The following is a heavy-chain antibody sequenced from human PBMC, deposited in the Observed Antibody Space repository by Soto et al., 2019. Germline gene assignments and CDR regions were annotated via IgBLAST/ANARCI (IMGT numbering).Heavy chain of an antibody. Sequence: GGSLRLSCAASGFTFSSYAMHWVRQAPGKGLEWVAVISYDGSNKYYADSVKGRFTISRDNSKNTLKLQMNSLRAEDTAVYYCAYSSTPFDYWGQGTLVT. CDR3: AYSSTPFDY. J-gene: IGHJ4*02. D-gene: IGHD6-13*01. V-gene: IGHV3-30-3*01. CDR1: GFTFSSYA. CDR2: ISYDGSNK.